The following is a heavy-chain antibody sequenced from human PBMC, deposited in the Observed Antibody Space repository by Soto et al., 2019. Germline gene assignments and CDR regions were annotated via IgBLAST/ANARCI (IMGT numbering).Heavy chain of an antibody. Sequence: ASVKVSCKASGYTFTSYNMHWVRQAPGQGLEWMGIINPSGGSTSYAQKFQGRVTMTRDTSTSTVYMELSSLRSEDTAVYYCARGSGYSSSWYTHFYYYGMDFWGQGTTVTVSS. V-gene: IGHV1-46*01. D-gene: IGHD6-13*01. CDR3: ARGSGYSSSWYTHFYYYGMDF. J-gene: IGHJ6*02. CDR2: INPSGGST. CDR1: GYTFTSYN.